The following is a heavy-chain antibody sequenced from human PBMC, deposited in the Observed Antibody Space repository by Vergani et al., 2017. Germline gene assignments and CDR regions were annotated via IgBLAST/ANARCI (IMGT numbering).Heavy chain of an antibody. CDR1: GGSISSGGYS. V-gene: IGHV4-30-2*01. J-gene: IGHJ4*02. CDR2: IYHSGST. D-gene: IGHD3-10*01. Sequence: QLQLQESGSGLVKPSQTLSLTCAVPGGSISSGGYSWSWIRQPPGKGLEWIGYIYHSGSTYYNPSLKSRVTISVDRSKNQFSLKLSSVTAADTAVYYCARFSPAMVRGAGGYYYDYWGQGTLVTVSS. CDR3: ARFSPAMVRGAGGYYYDY.